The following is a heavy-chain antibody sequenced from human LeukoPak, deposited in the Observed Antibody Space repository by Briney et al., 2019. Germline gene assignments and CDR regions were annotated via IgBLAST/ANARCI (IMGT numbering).Heavy chain of an antibody. Sequence: PGGSLRLSCAASGFTYSSYAMSWVRQAPGKGLEWVSSISRSGGSTYYADSVKGRFTISRDNSKNTLYLQMNSLRAEDTAVYYCTKDSDPTNWGQGTLVTVSS. CDR1: GFTYSSYA. J-gene: IGHJ4*02. V-gene: IGHV3-23*01. CDR2: ISRSGGST. CDR3: TKDSDPTN.